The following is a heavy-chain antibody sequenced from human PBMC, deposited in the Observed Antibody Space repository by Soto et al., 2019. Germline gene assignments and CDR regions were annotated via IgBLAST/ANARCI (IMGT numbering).Heavy chain of an antibody. CDR1: GYSFINYD. D-gene: IGHD3-22*01. CDR2: ISAYNGNT. Sequence: ASVKVSCKASGYSFINYDISWVRQAPGQGLEWMGWISAYNGNTNYAQKLQGRVTMTTDTSTSTAYMELRSLRSDDTAVYYCARTCYYDSSGYYGWFDPWGQGTLVTVSS. J-gene: IGHJ5*02. CDR3: ARTCYYDSSGYYGWFDP. V-gene: IGHV1-18*01.